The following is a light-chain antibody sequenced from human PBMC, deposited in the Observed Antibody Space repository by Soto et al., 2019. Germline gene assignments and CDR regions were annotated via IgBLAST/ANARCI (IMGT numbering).Light chain of an antibody. CDR2: AAS. J-gene: IGKJ4*01. Sequence: IQLTQSPSSLSASVLDRFTISCRASQDIAIYLAWYQQKPGGAPKLLIYAASTLYGGVPSRFSGSGSGTDFALTITSLQAEDFATYYCQQLRMYPSTFGGGTKVDIK. CDR1: QDIAIY. CDR3: QQLRMYPST. V-gene: IGKV1-9*01.